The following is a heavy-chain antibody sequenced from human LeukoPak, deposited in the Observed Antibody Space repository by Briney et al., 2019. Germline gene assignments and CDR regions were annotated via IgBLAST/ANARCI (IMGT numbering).Heavy chain of an antibody. D-gene: IGHD3-9*01. CDR2: ISAYSGDT. Sequence: ASVKVSCKTAGYTFTSHGISWVRQAPVQGLEWMGWISAYSGDTKFAQKFQGRVTMTTETSTSTAYMELRSLRFDDTAVYYCARDKRYAFDNWGQGTLVTVSS. V-gene: IGHV1-18*01. CDR1: GYTFTSHG. CDR3: ARDKRYAFDN. J-gene: IGHJ4*02.